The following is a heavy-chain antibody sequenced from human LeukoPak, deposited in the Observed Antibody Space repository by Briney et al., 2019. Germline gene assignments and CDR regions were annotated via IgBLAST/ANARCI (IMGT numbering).Heavy chain of an antibody. D-gene: IGHD2/OR15-2a*01. CDR3: ARDWFHAIDY. CDR1: GFTFDDYT. CDR2: ISWDGGST. Sequence: GGSLRLSCAASGFTFDDYTMHWVRQAPGKVLEWVSLISWDGGSTYYADSVKGRFTISRDNSKNSLYLQMNSLRAEDTAVYYCARDWFHAIDYWGQGTLVTVSS. V-gene: IGHV3-43*01. J-gene: IGHJ4*02.